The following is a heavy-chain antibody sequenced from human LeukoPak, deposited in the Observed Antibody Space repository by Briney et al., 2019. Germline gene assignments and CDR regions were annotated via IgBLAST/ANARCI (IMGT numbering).Heavy chain of an antibody. CDR1: GFTFSSYW. D-gene: IGHD3-10*01. CDR3: ARDGDLVTMVRGVMAPMDV. CDR2: INSDGSST. V-gene: IGHV3-74*01. J-gene: IGHJ6*02. Sequence: GGSLRLSCAASGFTFSSYWMHWVRQAPGKGLVWVSRINSDGSSTSYADSVKGRFTISRDNAKNTLYQQMNSLRAEDTAVYYCARDGDLVTMVRGVMAPMDVWGQGTTVTVSS.